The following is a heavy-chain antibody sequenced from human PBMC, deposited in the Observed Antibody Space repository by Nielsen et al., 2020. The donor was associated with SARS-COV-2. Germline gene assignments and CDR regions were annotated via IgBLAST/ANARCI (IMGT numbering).Heavy chain of an antibody. J-gene: IGHJ4*02. CDR3: ARDYSFLSWSGYYYFDY. D-gene: IGHD3-3*01. V-gene: IGHV3-7*03. CDR2: IKQDGSEK. Sequence: GESLKISCAASGFTFSSYWMSWVRQAPGKGLEWVASIKQDGSEKYYVDSVKGRFTISRDNAKNSLYLQMNSLRAEDTAVYYCARDYSFLSWSGYYYFDYWGQGTLVTVSS. CDR1: GFTFSSYW.